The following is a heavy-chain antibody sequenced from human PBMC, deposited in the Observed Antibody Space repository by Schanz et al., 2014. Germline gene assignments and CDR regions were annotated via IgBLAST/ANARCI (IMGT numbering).Heavy chain of an antibody. CDR2: ISAYTNNT. Sequence: GPEVKEPGASVKVSCEASRYTFNTYGLNWVRQAPGQGLEWMGWISAYTNNTNYAQKVQGRVTMTTDTSTGTAYMELSSLRSEDTAVYFCTSEAHNHDGLRSYSNVWGQGTLVNVTS. CDR3: TSEAHNHDGLRSYSNV. D-gene: IGHD3-10*01. J-gene: IGHJ4*02. V-gene: IGHV1-18*01. CDR1: RYTFNTYG.